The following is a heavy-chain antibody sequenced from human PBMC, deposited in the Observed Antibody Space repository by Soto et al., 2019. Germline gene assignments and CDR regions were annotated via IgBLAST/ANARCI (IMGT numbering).Heavy chain of an antibody. Sequence: GESLKISCKGSGYSFTSYWIGWVRQMPGEGLEWMGIIYPGDSDTRYSPSFQGQVTISADKSISTAYLQWSSLKASDTAMYYCARGVGYCSGGSCNWFDPWGQGTLVTVSS. J-gene: IGHJ5*02. V-gene: IGHV5-51*01. CDR1: GYSFTSYW. CDR2: IYPGDSDT. D-gene: IGHD2-15*01. CDR3: ARGVGYCSGGSCNWFDP.